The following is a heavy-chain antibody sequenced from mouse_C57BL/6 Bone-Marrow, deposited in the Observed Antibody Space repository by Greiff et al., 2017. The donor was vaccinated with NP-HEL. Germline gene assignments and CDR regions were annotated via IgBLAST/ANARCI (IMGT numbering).Heavy chain of an antibody. CDR1: GFTFSSYA. Sequence: EVQRVESGGGLVKPGGSLKLSCAASGFTFSSYAMSWVRQTPEKRLEWVATISDGGSYTYYPDNVKGRFTISRDNAKNNLYLQMSHLKSEDTAMYYCARDQDYGSSSFAYWGQGTLVTVSA. CDR2: ISDGGSYT. V-gene: IGHV5-4*01. J-gene: IGHJ3*01. D-gene: IGHD1-1*01. CDR3: ARDQDYGSSSFAY.